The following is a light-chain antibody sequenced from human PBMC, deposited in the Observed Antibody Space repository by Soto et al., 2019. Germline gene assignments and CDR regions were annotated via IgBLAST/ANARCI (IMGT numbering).Light chain of an antibody. J-gene: IGKJ2*01. CDR2: GAS. Sequence: VMTQSPATLSVSPGERATLSCRASQSVSTNLAWYQQKPGQAPRLLIYGASTRATGVPGRFSGSGSGTEFTLTITSLQPEDFAVYYCQQYNEWYTFGQGTKLEIK. CDR1: QSVSTN. V-gene: IGKV3-15*01. CDR3: QQYNEWYT.